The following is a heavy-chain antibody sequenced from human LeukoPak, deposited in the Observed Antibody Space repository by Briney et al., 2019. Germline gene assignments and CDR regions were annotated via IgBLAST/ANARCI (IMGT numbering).Heavy chain of an antibody. CDR3: ARVAAMVKNTDDY. J-gene: IGHJ4*02. CDR1: GFTFSSYW. D-gene: IGHD5-18*01. CDR2: INSDGSST. V-gene: IGHV3-74*01. Sequence: QPGGSLRLSCAASGFTFSSYWMHWVRQAPGKGLVWVSRINSDGSSTSYADSVKGRFTISRDNAKNSLYLQMNSLRAEDTAVYYCARVAAMVKNTDDYWGQGTLVTVSS.